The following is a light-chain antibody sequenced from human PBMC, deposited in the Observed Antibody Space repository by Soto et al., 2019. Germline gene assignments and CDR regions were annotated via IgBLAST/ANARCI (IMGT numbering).Light chain of an antibody. V-gene: IGKV3-20*01. CDR1: QSVTSNY. Sequence: EIVLTQSPATLSLSPGERATLSCRASQSVTSNYLAWYQQKPGQAPRLLIYGASSRATAIPDRFSGSGSGTDFTLTISSLEPEELAVYHCQQYGDSPQTFGQGTKVEIK. CDR3: QQYGDSPQT. CDR2: GAS. J-gene: IGKJ1*01.